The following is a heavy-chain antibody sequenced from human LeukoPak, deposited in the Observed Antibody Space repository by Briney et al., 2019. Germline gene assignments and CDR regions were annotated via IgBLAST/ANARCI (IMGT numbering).Heavy chain of an antibody. V-gene: IGHV1-3*01. D-gene: IGHD6-13*01. CDR2: INAGNGNT. CDR3: ARVAKLSSWPRFDY. J-gene: IGHJ4*02. CDR1: GYTFTSYA. Sequence: GASVRVFCKASGYTFTSYAMHWVRQAPGQRLEWMGWINAGNGNTKYSQKFQGRVTITRDTSASTAYMELSSLRSEDTAVYYCARVAKLSSWPRFDYWGQGTLVTVSS.